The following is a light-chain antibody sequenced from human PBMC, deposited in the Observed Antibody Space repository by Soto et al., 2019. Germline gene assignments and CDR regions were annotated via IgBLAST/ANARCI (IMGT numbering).Light chain of an antibody. J-gene: IGKJ2*01. CDR3: QQYDNFPYT. Sequence: DIPMTQSPSSLSASVGDRVTITCQASHDISYHLNWYQQKPGEAPKLLIYDASTLETGVPSRFSGSGSGTDFTFIISNLQPEDIVTYYCQQYDNFPYTFGQGTKLEIK. CDR1: HDISYH. CDR2: DAS. V-gene: IGKV1-33*01.